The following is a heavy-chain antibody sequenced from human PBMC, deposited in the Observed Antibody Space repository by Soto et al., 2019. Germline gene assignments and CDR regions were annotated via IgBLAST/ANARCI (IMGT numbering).Heavy chain of an antibody. V-gene: IGHV1-18*01. CDR1: GYTFTSYG. D-gene: IGHD3-3*01. CDR2: ISAYNGNT. J-gene: IGHJ5*02. Sequence: ASVKVSCKDSGYTFTSYGISWVRQAPGQGLEWMGWISAYNGNTNYAQKLQGRVTMTTDTSTSTAYMELRSLRSDDTAVYFCAIVKFFGVVIQDRWFDPWGQGTLVTVSS. CDR3: AIVKFFGVVIQDRWFDP.